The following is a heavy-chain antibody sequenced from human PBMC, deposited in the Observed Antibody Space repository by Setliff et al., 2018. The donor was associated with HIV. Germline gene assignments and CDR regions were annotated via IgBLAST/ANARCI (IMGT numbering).Heavy chain of an antibody. J-gene: IGHJ5*01. D-gene: IGHD6-13*01. Sequence: ASVKVSCKASGYPFTGYYIHCLRQAPGQGLQWMGRINPKTGDTDYAQNFQGRVTLTTDTSINTAYMELHRLTSDDTAVYFCARGRVRAAAVTGLDWFDFWGQGSLVTVSS. CDR2: INPKTGDT. CDR1: GYPFTGYY. V-gene: IGHV1-2*06. CDR3: ARGRVRAAAVTGLDWFDF.